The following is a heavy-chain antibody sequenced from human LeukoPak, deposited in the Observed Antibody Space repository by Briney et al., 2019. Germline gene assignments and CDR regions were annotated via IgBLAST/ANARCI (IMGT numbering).Heavy chain of an antibody. CDR2: IVVGSGDT. CDR3: VADPYYDASGPPRWFDP. Sequence: RASVKVSCKASGGTFSSYPSNWVRQAPGQGLEWIGWIVVGSGDTNYAQKFQERVTITRDMSTSTAYMELSSLRSEDTAVYYCVADPYYDASGPPRWFDPWGQGTLVTVSS. J-gene: IGHJ5*02. CDR1: GGTFSSYP. D-gene: IGHD3-22*01. V-gene: IGHV1-58*02.